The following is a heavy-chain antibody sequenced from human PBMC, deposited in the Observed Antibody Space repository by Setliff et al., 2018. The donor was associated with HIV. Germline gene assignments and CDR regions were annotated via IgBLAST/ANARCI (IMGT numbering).Heavy chain of an antibody. J-gene: IGHJ6*02. CDR2: IGQDGSEK. V-gene: IGHV3-7*01. D-gene: IGHD3-10*01. CDR1: RFDFNNYW. CDR3: ARKLRPGHGVDV. Sequence: GSLRLSCAASRFDFNNYWMCWVRQAPGKGLEWVANIGQDGSEKNYVDSVKGRFTISRDNAKNSMDLQMDSLRAEDTAIYYCARKLRPGHGVDVWGQGTTVTVSS.